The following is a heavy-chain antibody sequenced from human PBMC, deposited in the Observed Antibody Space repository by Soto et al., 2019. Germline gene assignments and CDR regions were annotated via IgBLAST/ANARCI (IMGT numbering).Heavy chain of an antibody. Sequence: GGSLRLSCVGSGFSFRKYAMNWVRQAPGKGLEWVSGISGSGGSGRGFYADPVKGRFTISRDDSKNTLYLEMNSLRAGDTAVYYCAKDLDDYSSAIDFWGQGTLVTVSS. CDR2: ISGSGGSGRG. J-gene: IGHJ4*02. CDR3: AKDLDDYSSAIDF. V-gene: IGHV3-23*01. CDR1: GFSFRKYA. D-gene: IGHD4-4*01.